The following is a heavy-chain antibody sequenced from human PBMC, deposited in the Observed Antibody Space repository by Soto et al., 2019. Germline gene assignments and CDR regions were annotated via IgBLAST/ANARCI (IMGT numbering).Heavy chain of an antibody. CDR2: IYYSGTT. J-gene: IGHJ4*02. CDR3: AKYRRKVADGYKLQY. Sequence: LSLTCTVSGDSISNYYWSWIRQPPGKGLEWIGFIYYSGTTNNNPSLTSRVTMSVDTSKNQFSLKLSSVTAADTAVYYCAKYRRKVADGYKLQYWGQGALVTVSS. CDR1: GDSISNYY. D-gene: IGHD5-12*01. V-gene: IGHV4-59*01.